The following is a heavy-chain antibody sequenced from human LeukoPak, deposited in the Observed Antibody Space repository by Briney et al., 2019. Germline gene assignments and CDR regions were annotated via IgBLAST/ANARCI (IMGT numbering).Heavy chain of an antibody. CDR3: ARTLGYCSSTSCYGPH. Sequence: PSETLSLTCAVYGGSFSGYYWSWIRQPPGKGLEWIGEINHSGSTNYNPSLKSRVTISVDASKNQFSPKLSSVTAADTAVYYCARTLGYCSSTSCYGPHWGQGTLVTVSS. J-gene: IGHJ4*02. V-gene: IGHV4-34*01. CDR2: INHSGST. CDR1: GGSFSGYY. D-gene: IGHD2-2*01.